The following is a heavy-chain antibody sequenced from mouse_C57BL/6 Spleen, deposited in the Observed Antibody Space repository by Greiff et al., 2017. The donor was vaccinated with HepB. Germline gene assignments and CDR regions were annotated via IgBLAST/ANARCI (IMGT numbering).Heavy chain of an antibody. J-gene: IGHJ2*01. CDR2: ISSGGSYT. Sequence: EVQRVESGGDLVKPGGSLKLSCAASGFTFSSYGMSWVRQTPDKRLEWVATISSGGSYTYYPDSVKGRFTISRDNAKNTLYLQMSSLKSEDTAMYYCARVYYVSRGGGYYFDYWGQGTTLTVSS. CDR3: ARVYYVSRGGGYYFDY. V-gene: IGHV5-6*01. D-gene: IGHD1-1*01. CDR1: GFTFSSYG.